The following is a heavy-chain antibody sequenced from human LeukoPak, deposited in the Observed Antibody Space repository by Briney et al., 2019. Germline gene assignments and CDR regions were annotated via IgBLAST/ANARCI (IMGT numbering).Heavy chain of an antibody. Sequence: PGGSLRLSCAASGFNFSSYAMSWVRQAPGKGLEWVSAISGSGGSTYYADSVKGRFTISRDNSKNTLYLQMNSLRAEDTAVYYCAKGRGSYYAPPNDAFDIWGQGTMVTVSS. V-gene: IGHV3-23*01. CDR3: AKGRGSYYAPPNDAFDI. D-gene: IGHD1-26*01. CDR1: GFNFSSYA. J-gene: IGHJ3*02. CDR2: ISGSGGST.